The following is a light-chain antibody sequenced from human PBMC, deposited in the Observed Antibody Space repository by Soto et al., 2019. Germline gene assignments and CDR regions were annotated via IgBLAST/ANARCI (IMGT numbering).Light chain of an antibody. CDR3: QKYNDAPFT. CDR1: QSISSY. V-gene: IGKV1-39*01. J-gene: IGKJ3*01. CDR2: AAS. Sequence: DIQMTQSPSSLSASVGDRVTITCRASQSISSYLNWYQQKPGKAPKLLIYAASSLQSGVPSRFSGSGSGTDFTLTISSLQPEDFATYYCQKYNDAPFTFGPGTKVDIK.